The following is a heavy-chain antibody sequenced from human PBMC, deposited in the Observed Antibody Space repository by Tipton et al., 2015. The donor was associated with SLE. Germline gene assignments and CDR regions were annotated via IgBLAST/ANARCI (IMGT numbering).Heavy chain of an antibody. V-gene: IGHV4-31*03. J-gene: IGHJ6*02. D-gene: IGHD2-21*01. CDR3: AREGDSSANFYYYGVNV. CDR2: IYSSGST. Sequence: TLSLTCTVSGDSISTGGYYWTWIRQHPGKGLEWIAYIYSSGSTYYNPSLKSRVSLSIDTSKNEFSLKLSSVTAADTAVYYCAREGDSSANFYYYGVNVWGQGTTVTFSS. CDR1: GDSISTGGYY.